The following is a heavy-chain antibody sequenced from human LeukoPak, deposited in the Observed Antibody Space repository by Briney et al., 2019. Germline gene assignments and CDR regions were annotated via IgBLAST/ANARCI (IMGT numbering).Heavy chain of an antibody. Sequence: SETLSLTCTVSGGSISSSSYYWGCIRQPPGKGLECIGSIYYSGSTYYNPSLKSRVTISVDTSKNQFSLKLSSVTAADTAVYYCARAPGYSSGWWVYWGQGTLVTVSS. V-gene: IGHV4-39*01. D-gene: IGHD6-19*01. CDR1: GGSISSSSYY. J-gene: IGHJ4*02. CDR3: ARAPGYSSGWWVY. CDR2: IYYSGST.